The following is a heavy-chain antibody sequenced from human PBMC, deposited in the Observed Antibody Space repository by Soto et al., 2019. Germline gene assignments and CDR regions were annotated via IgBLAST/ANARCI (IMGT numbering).Heavy chain of an antibody. CDR2: INHSGST. Sequence: SETLSLTCAAYGGSFSGYYWSWIRQPPGKGLEWIGEINHSGSTNYNPSLKSRVTISVDTSKNQFSLKLSSVTAADTAVYYCARGENCSGGSCYGNGYYFDYWGQGTLVTVSS. V-gene: IGHV4-34*01. J-gene: IGHJ4*02. CDR3: ARGENCSGGSCYGNGYYFDY. CDR1: GGSFSGYY. D-gene: IGHD2-15*01.